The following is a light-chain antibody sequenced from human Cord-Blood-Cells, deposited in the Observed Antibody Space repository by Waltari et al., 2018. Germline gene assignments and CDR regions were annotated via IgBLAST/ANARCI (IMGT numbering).Light chain of an antibody. Sequence: QSALTQPPSASGSPGQPVPIPCPGPSSDVGGYNYVSWYQQHPGKAPKLMIYEVSKRPSGVPDRFSGSKSGNTASLTVSGLQAEDEADYYCSSYAGSNNYVFGTGTKVTVL. CDR3: SSYAGSNNYV. J-gene: IGLJ1*01. V-gene: IGLV2-8*01. CDR2: EVS. CDR1: SSDVGGYNY.